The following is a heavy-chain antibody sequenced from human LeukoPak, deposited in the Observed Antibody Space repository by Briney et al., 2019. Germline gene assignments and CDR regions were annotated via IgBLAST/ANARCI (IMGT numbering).Heavy chain of an antibody. Sequence: GGSLRLSCAASGVTFRSYGMHWVRQAPGKGLEWVALISSDGNDKLYGDSVRGRFTISRDDSKSTLYLQMNSLRAEDTAVYYCTTKVIRGNSGDDYDDWGQGTLDTVSS. CDR1: GVTFRSYG. D-gene: IGHD5-12*01. V-gene: IGHV3-30*03. CDR2: ISSDGNDK. CDR3: TTKVIRGNSGDDYDD. J-gene: IGHJ4*02.